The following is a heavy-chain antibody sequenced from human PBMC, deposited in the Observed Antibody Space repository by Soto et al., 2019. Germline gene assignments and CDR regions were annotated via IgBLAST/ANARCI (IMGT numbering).Heavy chain of an antibody. Sequence: QVQLVQSGAEVKKPGASVKVSCKASGYTFTTYGITWVRQAPGQGLEWMGWISAYSGNTNYAQKLQDRLNVTTDTSTNTAYMDLRSLRSDDTAVYYCARVVKAGDYGDYGRYYFDYWGHGTLVTVSS. J-gene: IGHJ4*01. CDR1: GYTFTTYG. V-gene: IGHV1-18*04. D-gene: IGHD4-17*01. CDR3: ARVVKAGDYGDYGRYYFDY. CDR2: ISAYSGNT.